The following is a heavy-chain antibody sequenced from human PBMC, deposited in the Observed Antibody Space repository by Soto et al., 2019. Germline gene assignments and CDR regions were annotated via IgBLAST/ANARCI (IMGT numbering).Heavy chain of an antibody. D-gene: IGHD3-10*01. V-gene: IGHV3-15*07. CDR1: GLTFSDSW. CDR2: IKGRTAGGTT. CDR3: TTDVLWFGCDY. J-gene: IGHJ4*02. Sequence: EVQLVESGGGLVNPGGSLRLSCVVSGLTFSDSWINWVRQAPGKGLEWVGRIKGRTAGGTTDYAAPVNGRFTFSRDDSKNTVYLKMNSLKAEDTAVDFCTTDVLWFGCDYWGRGTLVTVSS.